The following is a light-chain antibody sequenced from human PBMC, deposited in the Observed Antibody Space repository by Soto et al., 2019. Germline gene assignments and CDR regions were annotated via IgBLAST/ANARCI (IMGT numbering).Light chain of an antibody. CDR3: QQYGSSPKVT. V-gene: IGKV3-20*01. CDR1: QSVGSSY. CDR2: RAS. J-gene: IGKJ5*01. Sequence: EIVLTQSRGTLSLSPGARATLSCTASQSVGSSYLAWYLQKPGQAPKVLIYRASIRATGIPDRFTGSGSGTDFTLTISSLETEDFAVYYCQQYGSSPKVTFGQGTRLEI.